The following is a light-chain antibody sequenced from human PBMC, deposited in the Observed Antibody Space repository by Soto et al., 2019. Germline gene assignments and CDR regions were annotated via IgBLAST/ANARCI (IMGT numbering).Light chain of an antibody. Sequence: DIQLTQSPSFLSASVGDRVTITCRASQDITSHLAWYQQKPGKAPKLLILTASTLQTGVPSRFSGSGSGTEFPLTSSRLQPEDFATYYCQQRKNSPITFGQGTRLEIK. CDR3: QQRKNSPIT. J-gene: IGKJ5*01. V-gene: IGKV1-9*01. CDR2: TAS. CDR1: QDITSH.